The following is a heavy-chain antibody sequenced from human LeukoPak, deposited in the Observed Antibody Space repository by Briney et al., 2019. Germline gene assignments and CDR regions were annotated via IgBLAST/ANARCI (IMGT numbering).Heavy chain of an antibody. CDR3: ARASMVRGVIAEGDWFDP. J-gene: IGHJ5*02. Sequence: ASVKVSCKASGYTFTCYYMHWVRQAPGQGLEWMGWINPNSGGTNYAQKFQGWVTMTRDTSISTAYMELSRLRSDDTAVYYCARASMVRGVIAEGDWFDPWGQGTLVTVSS. CDR2: INPNSGGT. V-gene: IGHV1-2*04. D-gene: IGHD3-10*01. CDR1: GYTFTCYY.